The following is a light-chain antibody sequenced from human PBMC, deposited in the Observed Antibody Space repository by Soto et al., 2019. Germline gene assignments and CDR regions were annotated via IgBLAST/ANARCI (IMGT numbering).Light chain of an antibody. CDR2: RAS. CDR1: QSVRTNY. CDR3: QQYGDSPPDT. V-gene: IGKV3-20*01. Sequence: IVLTQTPDTLSLSPGERATLSCRASQSVRTNYLAWYQQKPGQAPRLLIYRASSRATAIPDRFTGSRSGTDFTLTTSRLEPADVAVYYCQQYGDSPPDTFGQGTRLEIK. J-gene: IGKJ2*01.